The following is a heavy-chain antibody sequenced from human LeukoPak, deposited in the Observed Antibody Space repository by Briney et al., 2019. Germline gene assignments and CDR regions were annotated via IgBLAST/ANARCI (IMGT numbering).Heavy chain of an antibody. V-gene: IGHV3-21*01. D-gene: IGHD3-10*01. J-gene: IGHJ4*02. CDR2: ISSSSSYI. Sequence: GGSLRLSCAASGFTFSSYSMNWVRQAPGKGLEWVSSISSSSSYIYYADSVKGRFTISRDNAKNSLYLQMNSLRAEDTAVYYCARRGVYGSGAFYLDYWGQGTLVTVSS. CDR3: ARRGVYGSGAFYLDY. CDR1: GFTFSSYS.